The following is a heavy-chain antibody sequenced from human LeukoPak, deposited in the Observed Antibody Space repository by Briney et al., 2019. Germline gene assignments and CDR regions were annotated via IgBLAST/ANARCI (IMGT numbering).Heavy chain of an antibody. CDR3: ARDGFYDILTGYSPSGNWFDP. CDR1: GYTFTSYG. Sequence: ASVKVSCKASGYTFTSYGISWVRQAPGQGLEWMGWISAYNGNTNYAQKLQGRVTMTTDTSTSTAYMELRSLRSDDTAVYYCARDGFYDILTGYSPSGNWFDPWGQGTLVTVSS. V-gene: IGHV1-18*01. J-gene: IGHJ5*02. D-gene: IGHD3-9*01. CDR2: ISAYNGNT.